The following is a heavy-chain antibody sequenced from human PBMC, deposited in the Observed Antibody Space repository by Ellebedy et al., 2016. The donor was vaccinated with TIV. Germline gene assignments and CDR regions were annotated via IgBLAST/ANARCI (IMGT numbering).Heavy chain of an antibody. CDR1: GLTSFTSA. D-gene: IGHD6-19*01. V-gene: IGHV3-23*01. J-gene: IGHJ3*01. CDR3: AKDLRYTNGWGGAYDV. CDR2: ISGTGHSV. Sequence: PGGSLRLSCVVSGLTSFTSAMGWVRQAPGRGLEWVSSISGTGHSVHYADSVKGRFTIARDSSKKTVSLQMSSLRADDTAVYYCAKDLRYTNGWGGAYDVWGQGTMVTVSA.